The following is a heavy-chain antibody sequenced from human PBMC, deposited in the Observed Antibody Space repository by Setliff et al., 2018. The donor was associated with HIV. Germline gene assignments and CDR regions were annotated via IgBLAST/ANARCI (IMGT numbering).Heavy chain of an antibody. V-gene: IGHV4-39*01. Sequence: KPSETLSLTCTVSGGSISSSSYYWGWIRQPPGKGLEWIGNIYYSGSTYYNPSLKSRVTISVDTSKNRFSLKLSSVTAADTAVYYCASLPPLYDSSGYYFDYWGQGTLVTVSS. CDR1: GGSISSSSYY. D-gene: IGHD3-22*01. CDR2: IYYSGST. CDR3: ASLPPLYDSSGYYFDY. J-gene: IGHJ4*02.